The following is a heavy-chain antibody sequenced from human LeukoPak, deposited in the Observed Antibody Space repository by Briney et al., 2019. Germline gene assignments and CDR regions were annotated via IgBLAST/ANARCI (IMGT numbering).Heavy chain of an antibody. CDR3: ARSRLMVYAILDY. D-gene: IGHD2-8*01. Sequence: GRSLRLSCAASGFTFSSYGMHWVRQAPGKGLEWVAVIWYDGSNKYYADSVKGRFTISRDNSKNTLYLQMSSLRAEDTAVYYCARSRLMVYAILDYWGQGTLVTVSS. J-gene: IGHJ4*02. CDR1: GFTFSSYG. CDR2: IWYDGSNK. V-gene: IGHV3-33*01.